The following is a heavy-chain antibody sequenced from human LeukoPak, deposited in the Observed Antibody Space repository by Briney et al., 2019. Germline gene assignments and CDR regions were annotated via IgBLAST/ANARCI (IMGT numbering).Heavy chain of an antibody. CDR1: GGSISSSSYY. J-gene: IGHJ4*02. CDR2: IYYSGST. CDR3: ARFPGSDFWSGEGDY. V-gene: IGHV4-39*01. D-gene: IGHD3-3*01. Sequence: PSETLSLTCTVSGGSISSSSYYWGWIRQPPGKGLEWIGSIYYSGSTYYNPSLKSRVTISVDTSKNQFSLKLSSVTAADTAVYYCARFPGSDFWSGEGDYWGQGTLVTVSS.